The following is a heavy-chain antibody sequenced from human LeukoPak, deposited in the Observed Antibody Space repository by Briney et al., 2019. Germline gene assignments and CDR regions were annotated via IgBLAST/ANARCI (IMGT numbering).Heavy chain of an antibody. V-gene: IGHV3-33*01. D-gene: IGHD2-15*01. CDR1: EFTGRTCH. CDR3: TRNKSVSRYFMDY. CDR2: IWDDGSCK. J-gene: IGHJ4*02. Sequence: GGSVTRKDAGPEFTGRTCHTRRGSQAPGKGLEWVPDIWDDGSCKYYADSVKGRFTISGDNSNSTLYLHMNSVRAEDTAVYYCTRNKSVSRYFMDYWGQATPVTVSS.